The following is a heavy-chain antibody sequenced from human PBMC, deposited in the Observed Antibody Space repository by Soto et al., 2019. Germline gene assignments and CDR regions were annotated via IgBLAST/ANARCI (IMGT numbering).Heavy chain of an antibody. CDR1: GFTVSSNY. J-gene: IGHJ5*02. D-gene: IGHD2-21*02. Sequence: EVQLVESGGGLVQPGGSLRLSCAASGFTVSSNYMSWVRQAPGKGLEWVSVIYSGGSTYYADSVKGRFTISRHNSNNTLYLQMNSLRAEDTAVYYCARGRDCGGDCPNWFDPWGQGTLVTVSS. V-gene: IGHV3-53*04. CDR3: ARGRDCGGDCPNWFDP. CDR2: IYSGGST.